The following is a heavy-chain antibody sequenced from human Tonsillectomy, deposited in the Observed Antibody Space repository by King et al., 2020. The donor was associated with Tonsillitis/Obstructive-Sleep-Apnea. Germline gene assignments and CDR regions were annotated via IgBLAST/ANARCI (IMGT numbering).Heavy chain of an antibody. Sequence: WGAGLLKPSETLSLTFAVYGGSFSGYYWSWIRQPPGKGLEWIGEINHSGSTNYNPSLKSRVTISVDTSKNKFSLRLSSVTAADTAVYYCAGRGGGDMDIVYDNGFYYYGMDVWGQGTTVTVSS. J-gene: IGHJ6*02. D-gene: IGHD2-2*03. CDR2: INHSGST. V-gene: IGHV4-34*01. CDR3: AGRGGGDMDIVYDNGFYYYGMDV. CDR1: GGSFSGYY.